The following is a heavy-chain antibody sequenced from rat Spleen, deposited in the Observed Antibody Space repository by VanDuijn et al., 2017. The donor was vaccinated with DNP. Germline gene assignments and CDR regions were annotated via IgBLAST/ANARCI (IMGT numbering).Heavy chain of an antibody. CDR1: GFTFSNYD. Sequence: EVQMVESGGGLVQPGRSLKLSCAASGFTFSNYDVAWVRQAPTKGLEWVASISTSGGSTYYLDSVKGRFTVSRDNAKSTLYLQMDSLRSEDTATYYCARHYYDGSYYFDYWGQGVMVTVSS. D-gene: IGHD1-12*02. CDR3: ARHYYDGSYYFDY. J-gene: IGHJ2*01. V-gene: IGHV5-25*01. CDR2: ISTSGGST.